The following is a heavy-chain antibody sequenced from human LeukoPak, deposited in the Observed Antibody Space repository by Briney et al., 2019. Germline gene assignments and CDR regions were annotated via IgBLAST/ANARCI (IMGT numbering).Heavy chain of an antibody. CDR1: GDSINNYS. CDR2: IYYSGNT. CDR3: ARGDLWFGELLDY. D-gene: IGHD3-10*01. Sequence: SETLSLTCIVSGDSINNYSWSWIRQPPGKGLEWIGYIYYSGNTNYNPSLKSRITISVDTSKNQFSLNLSSVTAADTAVYYCARGDLWFGELLDYWGQGTLVTVSS. J-gene: IGHJ4*02. V-gene: IGHV4-59*08.